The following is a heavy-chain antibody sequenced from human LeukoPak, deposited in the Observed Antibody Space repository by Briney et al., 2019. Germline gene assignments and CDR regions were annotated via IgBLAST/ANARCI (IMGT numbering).Heavy chain of an antibody. CDR1: GGSISSGDYY. CDR3: ASLTYYYDSSGYYYVGYFDY. CDR2: IYYSGST. J-gene: IGHJ4*02. D-gene: IGHD3-22*01. V-gene: IGHV4-30-4*01. Sequence: SETLSLTCTVSGGSISSGDYYWSWIRQPPGKGLEWIGYIYYSGSTYYNPSLKSRVTISVDTSKNQFSLKLSSVTAADTAVYYCASLTYYYDSSGYYYVGYFDYWGQGTLVTVSS.